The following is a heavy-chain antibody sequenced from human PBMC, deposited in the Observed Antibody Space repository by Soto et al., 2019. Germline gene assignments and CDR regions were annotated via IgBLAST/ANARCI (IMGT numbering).Heavy chain of an antibody. CDR3: ARDQYQLLSSGRDYYYFYMDV. CDR1: GFTLSKYG. Sequence: GGSLRLSCAASGFTLSKYGMHWVRQAPGKGLEWVAVIWYDGSNEFYADSVKGRFSISRDNSQNTLYLQINSLRVDDTAVYFCARDQYQLLSSGRDYYYFYMDVWGKGTTVTVSS. J-gene: IGHJ6*03. D-gene: IGHD2-2*01. CDR2: IWYDGSNE. V-gene: IGHV3-33*01.